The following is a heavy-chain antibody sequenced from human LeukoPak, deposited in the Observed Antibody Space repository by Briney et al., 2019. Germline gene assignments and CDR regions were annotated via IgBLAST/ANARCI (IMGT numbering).Heavy chain of an antibody. CDR2: ISPYSDNT. Sequence: ASVKVSCKASGGTFSSYAISWVRQAPGQGLEWMGWISPYSDNTEYAQKFQGRVTMTTDTSTSTAYMELRSLRSDDTAVYYCARDPPHSSGPNSPCFEYWGQGTLVTVSS. V-gene: IGHV1-18*01. J-gene: IGHJ4*02. CDR3: ARDPPHSSGPNSPCFEY. D-gene: IGHD6-19*01. CDR1: GGTFSSYA.